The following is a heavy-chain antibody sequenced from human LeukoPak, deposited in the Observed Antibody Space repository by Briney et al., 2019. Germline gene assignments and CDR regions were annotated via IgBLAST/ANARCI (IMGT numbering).Heavy chain of an antibody. J-gene: IGHJ4*02. CDR2: IYSSGST. CDR3: ARRPNLWFGEAWRWDY. CDR1: GFTFSSYV. D-gene: IGHD3-10*01. Sequence: GSLRLSCAVSGFTFSSYVMSWVRQAPGKGLEWIGSIYSSGSTYYNSSLQSRVIIIIDTPKNHFSLTLSSVTAADTAVYYCARRPNLWFGEAWRWDYWGQGTLVTVSS. V-gene: IGHV4-39*07.